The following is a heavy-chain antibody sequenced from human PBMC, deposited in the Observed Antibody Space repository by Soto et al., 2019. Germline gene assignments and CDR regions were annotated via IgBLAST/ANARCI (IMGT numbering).Heavy chain of an antibody. V-gene: IGHV1-69*13. D-gene: IGHD3-3*01. Sequence: SVKVSCKASGGTFSSYAISWVRQAPGQGLEWMGGIIPIFGTANYAQKFQGRVTITADESTSTAYMELSSLRSEDTAVYYCARGPYYDFWSGPHNPPTNNWFDPWGQGTLVTVSS. J-gene: IGHJ5*02. CDR3: ARGPYYDFWSGPHNPPTNNWFDP. CDR2: IIPIFGTA. CDR1: GGTFSSYA.